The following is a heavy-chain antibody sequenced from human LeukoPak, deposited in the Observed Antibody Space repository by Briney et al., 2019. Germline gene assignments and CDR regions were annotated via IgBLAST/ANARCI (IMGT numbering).Heavy chain of an antibody. CDR1: GFTFSDYY. V-gene: IGHV3-11*04. D-gene: IGHD4-23*01. CDR2: ISSSGSTI. J-gene: IGHJ5*02. Sequence: TGGSLRLSCAASGFTFSDYYMSWIRQAPGRGLEWVSYISSSGSTIYYADSVKGRFTISRDNAKNSLYLQMNSLRAENTAVYYCARDRYYGGNWGDWFDPWGQGTLVTVSS. CDR3: ARDRYYGGNWGDWFDP.